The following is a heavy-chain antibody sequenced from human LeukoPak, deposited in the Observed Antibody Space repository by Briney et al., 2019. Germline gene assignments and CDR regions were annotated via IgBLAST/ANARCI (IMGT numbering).Heavy chain of an antibody. D-gene: IGHD3-10*01. CDR1: GFTFSSYD. CDR3: ARSQGYYGSGSYSEGNWFDP. V-gene: IGHV3-30*04. CDR2: ISYDGSNK. Sequence: GRSLRLSCAASGFTFSSYDMHWVRQAPGKGLEWVAVISYDGSNKYYADSVKGRFTISRDNSKNTLYLQMNSLRAEDTAVYYCARSQGYYGSGSYSEGNWFDPWGQGTLVTVSS. J-gene: IGHJ5*02.